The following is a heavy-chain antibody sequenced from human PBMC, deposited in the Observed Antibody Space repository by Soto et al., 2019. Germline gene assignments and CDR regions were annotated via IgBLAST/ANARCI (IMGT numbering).Heavy chain of an antibody. CDR3: AREKVVVVAGTRVLYMDV. CDR2: IWYDGSNK. V-gene: IGHV3-33*01. D-gene: IGHD2-15*01. J-gene: IGHJ6*03. CDR1: GFTFSSYG. Sequence: HPGGSLRLSCAASGFTFSSYGMHWVRQAPGKGLEWVAVIWYDGSNKYYADSVKGRFTISRDNSKNTLYLQMNSLRAEDTAVYYCAREKVVVVAGTRVLYMDVWGKGTTVTVSS.